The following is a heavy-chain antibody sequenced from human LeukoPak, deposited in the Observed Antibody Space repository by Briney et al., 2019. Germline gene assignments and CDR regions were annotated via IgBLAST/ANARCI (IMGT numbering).Heavy chain of an antibody. V-gene: IGHV3-30*04. CDR1: GFTFSSYA. J-gene: IGHJ5*02. Sequence: GRSLRLSCAASGFTFSSYAMHWVRQAPGKGLEWVAVISYDGSNKYYADSVKGRFTISRDNSKNTLYLQMNSLRAEDTAVYYCARSHDYGDYPDHWGQGTLVTVSS. CDR3: ARSHDYGDYPDH. D-gene: IGHD4-17*01. CDR2: ISYDGSNK.